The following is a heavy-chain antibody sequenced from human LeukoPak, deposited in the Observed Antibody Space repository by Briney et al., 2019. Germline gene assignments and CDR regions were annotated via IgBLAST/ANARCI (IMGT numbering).Heavy chain of an antibody. D-gene: IGHD2-21*01. Sequence: PGGSLRLSCAASGSTFSSYAMHWVRQAPGKGLEWVAVISYDGSNKYYADSVKGRFTISRDNSKNTLYLQMNSLRAEDTAVYYCATEIVEAGLLDYWGQGTLVTVSS. V-gene: IGHV3-30-3*01. CDR3: ATEIVEAGLLDY. J-gene: IGHJ4*02. CDR1: GSTFSSYA. CDR2: ISYDGSNK.